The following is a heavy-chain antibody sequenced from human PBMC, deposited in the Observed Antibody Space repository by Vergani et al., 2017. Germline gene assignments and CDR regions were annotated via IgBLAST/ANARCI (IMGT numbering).Heavy chain of an antibody. CDR2: IRYDGSNK. CDR1: GFTFSSYS. CDR3: AKSSGWAVGYYGMDV. Sequence: VQLVESGGGLVKPGGSLRLSCAASGFTFSSYSMNWVRQAPGKGLEWVAFIRYDGSNKYYADSVKGRFTISRDNSKNTLYLQMNSLRAEDTAVYYCAKSSGWAVGYYGMDVWGQGTTVTVSS. V-gene: IGHV3-30*02. D-gene: IGHD6-19*01. J-gene: IGHJ6*02.